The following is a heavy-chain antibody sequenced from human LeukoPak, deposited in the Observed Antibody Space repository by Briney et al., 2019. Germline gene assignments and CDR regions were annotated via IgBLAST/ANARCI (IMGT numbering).Heavy chain of an antibody. V-gene: IGHV6-1*01. J-gene: IGHJ3*02. Sequence: SQTLSLTCAISGDRVPRNSAAWHWIRQSPSRGLEWLGRTYYRSKWSNNYAVSVRGRITINPDTSKNQFSLQLNSVTPEDTAVYYCARGRPLVGATQNAFDIWGQGTMVTVSS. D-gene: IGHD1-26*01. CDR1: GDRVPRNSAA. CDR2: TYYRSKWSN. CDR3: ARGRPLVGATQNAFDI.